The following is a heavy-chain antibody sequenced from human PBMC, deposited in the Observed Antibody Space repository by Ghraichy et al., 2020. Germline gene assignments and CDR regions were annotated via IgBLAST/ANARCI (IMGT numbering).Heavy chain of an antibody. Sequence: GESLNISCAASGFIFSDYTMSWVRQAPGKGLEWLAYINRDRGAVYYADSVKGRFTISRDNAKNSVSLQMNGLRDEDTGVYYCARGAHRLDYWGQGTLVTV. J-gene: IGHJ4*02. CDR1: GFIFSDYT. CDR3: ARGAHRLDY. V-gene: IGHV3-48*02. CDR2: INRDRGAV.